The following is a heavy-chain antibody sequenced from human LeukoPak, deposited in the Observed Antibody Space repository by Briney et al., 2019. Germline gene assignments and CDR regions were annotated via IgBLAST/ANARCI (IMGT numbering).Heavy chain of an antibody. CDR2: ISSSSSYI. J-gene: IGHJ4*02. D-gene: IGHD5-24*01. V-gene: IGHV3-21*01. CDR3: ARSRDGYDGDFGY. CDR1: GFTFSSYS. Sequence: GGSLRLSCAASGFTFSSYSMNWVRQAPGKGLGGCSSISSSSSYIYYADSVKGRFTISRDNAKNSLYLQMNSLRAVDTAVYYCARSRDGYDGDFGYWGQGTLVTVSS.